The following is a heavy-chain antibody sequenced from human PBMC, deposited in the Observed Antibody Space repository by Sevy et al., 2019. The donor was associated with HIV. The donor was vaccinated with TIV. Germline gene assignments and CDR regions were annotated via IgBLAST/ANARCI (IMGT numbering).Heavy chain of an antibody. V-gene: IGHV3-15*01. CDR2: IKSKTDGGTK. J-gene: IGHJ5*02. Sequence: GGSLRLSCAASGFTFSNAWMSWVRQAPGKGLEWVGRIKSKTDGGTKDYAEPGKGRFTISRDDSKKTLYLQMNSLKTEDTAVYYRPTLGTDYCGGDCSDLDPWGQGTLATVSS. CDR3: PTLGTDYCGGDCSDLDP. CDR1: GFTFSNAW. D-gene: IGHD2-21*02.